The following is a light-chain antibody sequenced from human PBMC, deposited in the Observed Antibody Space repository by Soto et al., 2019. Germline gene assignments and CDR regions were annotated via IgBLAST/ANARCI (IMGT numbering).Light chain of an antibody. CDR3: QQRSNWPPAIT. CDR1: QSVSSY. Sequence: VLTQSPATLSLSPGERATLSCRASQSVSSYLAWYQQKPGQAPRLLIYDASNRATGIPARFSGSGSGTDFTLTISSLEPEDFAVYYCQQRSNWPPAITFGQGTRLEIK. CDR2: DAS. V-gene: IGKV3-11*01. J-gene: IGKJ5*01.